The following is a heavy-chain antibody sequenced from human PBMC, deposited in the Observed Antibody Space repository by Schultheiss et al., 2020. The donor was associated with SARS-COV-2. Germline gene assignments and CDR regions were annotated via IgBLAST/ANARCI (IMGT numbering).Heavy chain of an antibody. CDR3: ARAGDIVVVPAGDAFDI. D-gene: IGHD2-2*01. V-gene: IGHV4-4*07. CDR1: GGSISSYY. Sequence: SETLSLTCTVSGGSISSYYWSWIRQPAGKGLEWIGRIYTSGSTNYNPSLKSRVTMSVDTSKNQFSLKLSSVTAADTAVYYCARAGDIVVVPAGDAFDIWGQGTMVTVSS. CDR2: IYTSGST. J-gene: IGHJ3*02.